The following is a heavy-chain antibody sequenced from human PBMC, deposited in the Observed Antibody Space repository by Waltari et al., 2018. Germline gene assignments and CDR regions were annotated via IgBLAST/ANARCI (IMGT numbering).Heavy chain of an antibody. CDR2: INHSGRT. Sequence: QVQLQQWGAGLLKPSEPLSLTCAVYGGSFSGYYWRWLRQHPGKGLEWIGEINHSGRTNENPSIKSRVTISVDTSKNQFSLKLSSVTAADTAVYYCARGSPRGYCSGGSCEKPPRGLFDYWGQGTLVTVSS. CDR1: GGSFSGYY. J-gene: IGHJ4*02. V-gene: IGHV4-34*01. D-gene: IGHD2-15*01. CDR3: ARGSPRGYCSGGSCEKPPRGLFDY.